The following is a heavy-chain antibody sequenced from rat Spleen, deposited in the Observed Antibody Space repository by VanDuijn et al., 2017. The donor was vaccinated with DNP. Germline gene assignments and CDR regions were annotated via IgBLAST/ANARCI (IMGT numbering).Heavy chain of an antibody. J-gene: IGHJ3*01. V-gene: IGHV5S10*01. CDR1: GFTFSTYS. CDR3: TTQGLITRAPKWSAY. D-gene: IGHD1-1*01. CDR2: ITTSGSRT. Sequence: EVQLVESGGGLVQPGRSLKLSCAASGFTFSTYSMAWVRQAPKKGLEWVATITTSGSRTYCPDSVKGRFAISRDNAKSTLYLQMDSLRVEDTATYYCTTQGLITRAPKWSAYWGQGSLVTVSS.